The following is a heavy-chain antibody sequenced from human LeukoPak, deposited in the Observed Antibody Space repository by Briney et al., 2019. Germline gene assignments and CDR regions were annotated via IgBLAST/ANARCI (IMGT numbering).Heavy chain of an antibody. Sequence: GGSLRLSCTASGFTFSNYWMHWVRQVPGKGLVWVSRINTGGSSTTYADSVKGRFTISRANAKNTLYLQMNSLRVEDTAVYYCARSNQADDYWGQGTLVTVSS. V-gene: IGHV3-74*01. J-gene: IGHJ4*02. CDR2: INTGGSST. D-gene: IGHD4-11*01. CDR3: ARSNQADDY. CDR1: GFTFSNYW.